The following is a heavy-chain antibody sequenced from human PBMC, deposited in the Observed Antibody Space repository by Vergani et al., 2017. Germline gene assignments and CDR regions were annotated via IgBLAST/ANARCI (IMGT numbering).Heavy chain of an antibody. CDR1: GGSLSGYF. D-gene: IGHD3-10*01. J-gene: IGHJ4*02. CDR3: ASRRPRLNLGSKSNAGTFDS. Sequence: QVHLQQRGAGVLKPSETLSLTCGVIGGSLSGYFWSWICQSPGRGLEWIGEITAIGSAKYSASATSRVTISVDSSRGEFTLTVTSVTAADTGLYFCASRRPRLNLGSKSNAGTFDSWGQGTLVTVSS. CDR2: ITAIGSA. V-gene: IGHV4-34*02.